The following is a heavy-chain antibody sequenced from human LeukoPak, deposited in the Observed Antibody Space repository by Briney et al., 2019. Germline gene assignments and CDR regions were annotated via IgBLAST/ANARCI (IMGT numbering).Heavy chain of an antibody. CDR1: GYAFSGYY. J-gene: IGHJ4*02. Sequence: ASVRVSCKASGYAFSGYYVHWVRQAPGQGLEWMGWIYPYSGGTKYAQQFQGRVTVNRDTSSSTVCMEVTRLTSDDTAVYYCARDAAPPAARTHLWGPDYWGQGTPVTVSS. V-gene: IGHV1-2*02. CDR3: ARDAAPPAARTHLWGPDY. CDR2: IYPYSGGT. D-gene: IGHD3-16*01.